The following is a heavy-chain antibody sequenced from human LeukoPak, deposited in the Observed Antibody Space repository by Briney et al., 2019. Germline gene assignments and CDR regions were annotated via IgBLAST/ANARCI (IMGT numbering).Heavy chain of an antibody. CDR2: IRSKAYGGTT. J-gene: IGHJ4*02. V-gene: IGHV3-49*04. CDR1: GFTFGDYA. D-gene: IGHD3-22*01. Sequence: PGGSLRLSCTASGFTFGDYAMSWVRQAPGKGLEWVGFIRSKAYGGTTECAASVKGRFTISRDDSKSIAYLQMNSLKTEDTAVYYCTRTDYDSSGYYWIDYWGQGTLVTVSS. CDR3: TRTDYDSSGYYWIDY.